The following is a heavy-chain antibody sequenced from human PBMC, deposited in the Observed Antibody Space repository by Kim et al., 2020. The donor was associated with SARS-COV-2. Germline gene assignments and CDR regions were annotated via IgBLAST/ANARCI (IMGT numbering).Heavy chain of an antibody. CDR1: GFTFSSYA. CDR3: ARDGERLILKLLWFGVFDP. J-gene: IGHJ5*02. D-gene: IGHD3-10*01. V-gene: IGHV3-30-3*01. Sequence: GGSLRLSCAASGFTFSSYAMHWVRQAPGKGLEWVAVISYDGSNKYYADSVKGRFTISRDNSKNTLYLQMNSLRDEDTAVYYWARDGERLILKLLWFGVFDPWGQGTMVAVSS. CDR2: ISYDGSNK.